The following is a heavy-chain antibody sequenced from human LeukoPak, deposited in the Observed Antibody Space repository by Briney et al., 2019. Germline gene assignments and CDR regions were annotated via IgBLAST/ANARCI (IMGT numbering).Heavy chain of an antibody. CDR2: LYADGGT. J-gene: IGHJ3*01. CDR3: ARDQVGCGGDCYGDAFDL. D-gene: IGHD2-21*02. V-gene: IGHV3-66*01. Sequence: GGSLTLSCAASGFTVSSDYMNWVRQAPGKGLECVSVLYADGGTSYADSVKGRFTVSRDNSKNTLFLQMNSLRVEDTAVYYCARDQVGCGGDCYGDAFDLWGQGTLVTVSS. CDR1: GFTVSSDY.